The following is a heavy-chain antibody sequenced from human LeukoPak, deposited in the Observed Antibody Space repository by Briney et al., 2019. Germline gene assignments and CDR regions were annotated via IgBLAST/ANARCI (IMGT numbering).Heavy chain of an antibody. Sequence: GASVKVSCKASGYTFTSYGISLVRQAPGQGLEWMGWISAYNGNTNYAQKLQGRVTMTTDTSTSTAYMELRSLGSDDTAVYYCARAPKDFWSGYYPPLYYWGQGTLVTVSS. CDR3: ARAPKDFWSGYYPPLYY. CDR1: GYTFTSYG. D-gene: IGHD3-3*01. V-gene: IGHV1-18*01. CDR2: ISAYNGNT. J-gene: IGHJ4*02.